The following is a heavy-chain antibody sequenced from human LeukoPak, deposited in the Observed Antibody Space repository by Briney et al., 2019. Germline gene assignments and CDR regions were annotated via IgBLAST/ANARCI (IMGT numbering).Heavy chain of an antibody. J-gene: IGHJ4*02. Sequence: GGSLRLSCAASGFTFSSYAMSWVRQAPGKGLEWVANIKQDGSEKYYVDSVKGRFTISRDNAKNSLYLQMNSLRAEDTAVYYCARVTGGGDKRGGYFDYWGQGTLVTVSS. D-gene: IGHD2-21*02. CDR1: GFTFSSYA. CDR2: IKQDGSEK. CDR3: ARVTGGGDKRGGYFDY. V-gene: IGHV3-7*01.